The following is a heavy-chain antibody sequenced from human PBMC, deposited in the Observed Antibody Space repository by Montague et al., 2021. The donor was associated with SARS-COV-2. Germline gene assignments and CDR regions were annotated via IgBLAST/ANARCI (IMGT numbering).Heavy chain of an antibody. CDR1: GDSVSGNRAT. CDR2: IYYRTKWYN. Sequence: CAISGDSVSGNRATWNWDRQSPSRGLEWLGRIYYRTKWYNDYAVSVRGRVTINPDTSKNQFSLQLNSVTPEDTAIYYCTSGREGNYNVMDVWGQGTTVTVSS. D-gene: IGHD1-1*01. V-gene: IGHV6-1*01. J-gene: IGHJ6*02. CDR3: TSGREGNYNVMDV.